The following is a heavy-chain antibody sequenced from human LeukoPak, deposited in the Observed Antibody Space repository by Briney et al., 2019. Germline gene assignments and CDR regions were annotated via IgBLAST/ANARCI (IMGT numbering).Heavy chain of an antibody. CDR3: ARVAYDSSGYYPKHFDY. CDR2: TYYRSKWYN. J-gene: IGHJ4*02. D-gene: IGHD3-22*01. V-gene: IGHV6-1*01. Sequence: SQTLSLTCAISGDIVSSNSAARNWIRQSPSRGLEWLGRTYYRSKWYNDYAVSVKSRITINPDTSKNQFSLQLNSVTPEDTAVYYCARVAYDSSGYYPKHFDYWGQGTPVTVSS. CDR1: GDIVSSNSAA.